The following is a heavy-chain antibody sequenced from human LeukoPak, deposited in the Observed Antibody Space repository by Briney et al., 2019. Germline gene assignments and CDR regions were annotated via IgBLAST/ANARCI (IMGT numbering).Heavy chain of an antibody. V-gene: IGHV3-48*03. CDR2: ISSSGSTI. CDR1: GVTFSSYE. CDR3: ASTTVVTTNENAFDI. J-gene: IGHJ3*02. Sequence: GGSLRLSCAASGVTFSSYEMNWVRQAPGKGLECVSYISSSGSTIYYAFSVTGRFTISRDNAKNSLYLQMNSLRAEDTAVYYCASTTVVTTNENAFDIWGQGTMVTVSS. D-gene: IGHD4-23*01.